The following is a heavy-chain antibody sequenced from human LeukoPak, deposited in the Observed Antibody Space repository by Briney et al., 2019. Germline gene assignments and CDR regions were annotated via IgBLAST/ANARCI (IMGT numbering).Heavy chain of an antibody. CDR1: GFTFSSYA. V-gene: IGHV3-23*01. D-gene: IGHD1-26*01. CDR3: AKDKIVGAIFRFDY. J-gene: IGHJ4*02. Sequence: GGSLRLSCAASGFTFSSYAMSWVRQAPGKGLEWVSGISGGGGSKDYADSVKGRFTISRDNSKNTLYLQMNSLRAEDTAVYYCAKDKIVGAIFRFDYWGQGTLVTVSS. CDR2: ISGGGGSK.